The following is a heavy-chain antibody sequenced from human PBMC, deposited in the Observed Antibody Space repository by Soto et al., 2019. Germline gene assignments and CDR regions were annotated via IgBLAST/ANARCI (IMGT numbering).Heavy chain of an antibody. D-gene: IGHD1-26*01. V-gene: IGHV3-21*01. Sequence: PGGSLGLSCAASGFTFSSYSMNWVRQAPGKGLEWVSSISSSSSYIYYADSVKGRFTISRDNAKNSLYLQMNSLRAEDTAVYYCARAGGYSGSYYGSFNFDYWGQGTLVTV. CDR1: GFTFSSYS. CDR3: ARAGGYSGSYYGSFNFDY. CDR2: ISSSSSYI. J-gene: IGHJ4*02.